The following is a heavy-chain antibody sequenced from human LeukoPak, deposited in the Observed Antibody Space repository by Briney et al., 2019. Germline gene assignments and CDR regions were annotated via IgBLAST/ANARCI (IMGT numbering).Heavy chain of an antibody. V-gene: IGHV4-39*07. D-gene: IGHD3-10*01. Sequence: SETLSLTCTVSGGSISSGSYYWSWIRQPPGKGLEWIGEINHSGSTNYNPSLKSRVTISVDTSKNQFSLKLSSVTAADTAVYYCARSGVYGYYWGQGTLVTVSS. CDR3: ARSGVYGYY. CDR2: INHSGST. CDR1: GGSISSGSYY. J-gene: IGHJ4*02.